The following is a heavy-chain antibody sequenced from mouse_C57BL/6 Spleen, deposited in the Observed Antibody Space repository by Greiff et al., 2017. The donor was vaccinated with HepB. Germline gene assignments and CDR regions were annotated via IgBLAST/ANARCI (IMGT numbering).Heavy chain of an antibody. CDR1: GYTFTSYG. D-gene: IGHD1-1*01. V-gene: IGHV1-81*01. CDR2: IYPRSGNT. CDR3: ARQNLYCGSSLYYFDC. Sequence: QVQLQQSGAELARPGASVKLSCKASGYTFTSYGICWVKQRTGQGLEWIGEIYPRSGNTYYNEKFKGKSTLTADKSSSTAYMELRSLTSEDSAVYFCARQNLYCGSSLYYFDCWGQGTTLTVSS. J-gene: IGHJ2*01.